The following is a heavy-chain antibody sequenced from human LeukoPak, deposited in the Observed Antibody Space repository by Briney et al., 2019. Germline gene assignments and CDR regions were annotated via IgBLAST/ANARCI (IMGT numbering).Heavy chain of an antibody. CDR2: IYYSGST. D-gene: IGHD3-9*01. J-gene: IGHJ4*02. Sequence: PSETLSLTCTVSGGSISSYYWSWIRQPPGKGLEWIGYIYYSGSTNYNPSLKSRVTISVDTSKNQFSLKLSSVPAADTAVYYCARGGFDILTGGYYFDYWGQGTLVTVSS. CDR3: ARGGFDILTGGYYFDY. CDR1: GGSISSYY. V-gene: IGHV4-59*08.